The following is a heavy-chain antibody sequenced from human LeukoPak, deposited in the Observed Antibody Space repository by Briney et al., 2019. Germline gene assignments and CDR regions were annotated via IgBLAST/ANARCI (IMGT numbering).Heavy chain of an antibody. Sequence: ASVKVSCKASGYTFTSYYMHWERRAPGQGLEGLGIINPSGGSTSYAQKFQGRVTMTRDTSTSTVYMELSSLRSEDTAVYYCARGIAVAGHWYFDLWGRGTLVTVSS. V-gene: IGHV1-46*01. D-gene: IGHD6-19*01. CDR3: ARGIAVAGHWYFDL. CDR2: INPSGGST. CDR1: GYTFTSYY. J-gene: IGHJ2*01.